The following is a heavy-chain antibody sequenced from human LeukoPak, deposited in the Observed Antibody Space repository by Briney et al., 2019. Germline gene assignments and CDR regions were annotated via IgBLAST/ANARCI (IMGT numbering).Heavy chain of an antibody. Sequence: ASVKVSCKASGYTFTSYGISWVRQAPGQGLEWMGWISAYKGNTNYAQKLQGRVTMTTDTSTSTAYMELRSLRSDDTAVYYCAREYSSGGPLDYWGQGTLVTVSS. V-gene: IGHV1-18*01. J-gene: IGHJ4*02. CDR3: AREYSSGGPLDY. D-gene: IGHD6-19*01. CDR1: GYTFTSYG. CDR2: ISAYKGNT.